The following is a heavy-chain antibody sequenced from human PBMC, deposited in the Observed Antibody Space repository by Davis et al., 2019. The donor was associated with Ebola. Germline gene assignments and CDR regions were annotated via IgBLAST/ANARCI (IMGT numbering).Heavy chain of an antibody. CDR1: GGSISSYF. V-gene: IGHV4-59*01. Sequence: SETLSLTCTVSGGSISSYFWSWIRQPPGKGLEWIGYIYYSGSTNYNPSLKSRVTILVDTSKNQFSLKLSSVTAADTAVYYCARAGEGWLQLPDYWGQGTLVTVSS. CDR2: IYYSGST. CDR3: ARAGEGWLQLPDY. J-gene: IGHJ4*02. D-gene: IGHD5-24*01.